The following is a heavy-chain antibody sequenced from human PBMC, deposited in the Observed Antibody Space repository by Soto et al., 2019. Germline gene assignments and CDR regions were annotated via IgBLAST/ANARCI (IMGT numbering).Heavy chain of an antibody. J-gene: IGHJ4*02. Sequence: SEPLSLTCFVSGDTISTRGWWRWVRQPPGKGLEWIGEIYHSGSTNYNPFLKSRVTISVDKSKNQFSLKLNSVTAADTAVYYCAIGIAGRPLDSWGQGALVTVSS. CDR1: GDTISTRGW. CDR2: IYHSGST. V-gene: IGHV4-4*02. D-gene: IGHD2-21*01. CDR3: AIGIAGRPLDS.